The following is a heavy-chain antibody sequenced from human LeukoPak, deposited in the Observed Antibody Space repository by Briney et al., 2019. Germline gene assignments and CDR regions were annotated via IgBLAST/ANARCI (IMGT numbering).Heavy chain of an antibody. V-gene: IGHV3-21*01. J-gene: IGHJ4*02. CDR1: GFTFSSYI. D-gene: IGHD3-10*01. Sequence: PGGSLRLSCAASGFTFSSYIMNWVRQAPGKGLEWVSSISSSGSYIYCADSVKGRFTISRDNAKNSLYLQMNSLRAEDTAVYYCARGGAMVRGVSPLDYWGQGTLVTVSS. CDR3: ARGGAMVRGVSPLDY. CDR2: ISSSGSYI.